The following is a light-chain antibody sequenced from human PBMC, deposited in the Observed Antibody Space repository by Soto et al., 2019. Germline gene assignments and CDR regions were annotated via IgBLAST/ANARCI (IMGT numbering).Light chain of an antibody. CDR1: QNIRSN. CDR3: QQYNNWQWT. J-gene: IGKJ1*01. Sequence: EIVMTQSPATLSVSPGERATLSCRASQNIRSNLAWYQQRPGQAPRLLIYGASTRATGFPARFSGSGSGTEFTLTLSSLQSEDFAVYYCQQYNNWQWTFGQGTKVEIK. CDR2: GAS. V-gene: IGKV3-15*01.